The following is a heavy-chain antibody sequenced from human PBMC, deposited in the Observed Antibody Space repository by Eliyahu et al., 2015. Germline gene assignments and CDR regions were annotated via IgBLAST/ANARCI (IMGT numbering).Heavy chain of an antibody. D-gene: IGHD1-26*01. J-gene: IGHJ4*02. V-gene: IGHV3-48*04. Sequence: EVQLVESGGGLVQPGGSLXLXCAAXGFTFSSYSMNWVRQAPGKGLEWVSYISSSSSTIYYADSVKGRFTISRDNAKNSLYLQMNSLRAEDTAVYYCARSGSYYALDYWGQGTLVTVSS. CDR1: GFTFSSYS. CDR2: ISSSSSTI. CDR3: ARSGSYYALDY.